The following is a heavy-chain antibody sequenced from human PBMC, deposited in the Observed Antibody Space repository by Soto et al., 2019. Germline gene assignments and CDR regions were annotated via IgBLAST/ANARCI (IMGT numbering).Heavy chain of an antibody. J-gene: IGHJ4*02. CDR1: GGSISSSDYY. Sequence: TLCLTCTVSGGSISSSDYYWSWIRQPPGKGLEWIGYIYYSGSTYYNPSLKSRVTISVDTSKNQFSLKLSSVTAADTAVYYCARATTVVKPAFDYWGQGTLVTVSS. V-gene: IGHV4-30-4*01. CDR3: ARATTVVKPAFDY. D-gene: IGHD4-17*01. CDR2: IYYSGST.